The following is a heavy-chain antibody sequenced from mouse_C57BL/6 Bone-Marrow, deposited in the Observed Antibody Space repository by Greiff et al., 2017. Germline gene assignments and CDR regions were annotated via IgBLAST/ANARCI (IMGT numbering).Heavy chain of an antibody. V-gene: IGHV5-4*01. CDR1: GFSFSSYA. Sequence: EVHLVESGGGLVKPGGSLKLSCAASGFSFSSYAMSWVRQTPEKRLEWVATISDGGSYTYYPANVTGRFTISRDNAKNNLYLQMSHLKSEDTAMYYCARERLTGTSWFAYWGQGTLVTVSA. J-gene: IGHJ3*01. CDR2: ISDGGSYT. CDR3: ARERLTGTSWFAY. D-gene: IGHD4-1*01.